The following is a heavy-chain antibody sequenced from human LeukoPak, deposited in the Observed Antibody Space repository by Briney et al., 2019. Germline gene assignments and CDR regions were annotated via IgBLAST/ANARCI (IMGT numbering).Heavy chain of an antibody. V-gene: IGHV4-30-4*01. D-gene: IGHD6-13*01. J-gene: IGHJ5*02. CDR3: ARTLYSSSWHGFDP. Sequence: SETLSLTCTVSGGSISSGDYYWSWIRQPPGKGLEWIGYIYYSGSTYYSPSLKSRVTISVDTSKNQFSLKLSSVTAADTAVYYGARTLYSSSWHGFDPWGQGTLVTVSS. CDR1: GGSISSGDYY. CDR2: IYYSGST.